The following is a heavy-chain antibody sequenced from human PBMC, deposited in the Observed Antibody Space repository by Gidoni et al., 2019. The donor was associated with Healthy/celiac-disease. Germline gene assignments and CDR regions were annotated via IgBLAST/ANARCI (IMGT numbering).Heavy chain of an antibody. CDR3: ARTPTEYSGYDLTRRSWFDP. D-gene: IGHD5-12*01. Sequence: QVQLVQSGAEVKKPGSSVKVSFKASGGTFSSYAISWVRQAPGQGLEWMGGIIPIFGTANYAQKFQGRVTITADKSTSTAYMELSSLRSEDTAVYYCARTPTEYSGYDLTRRSWFDPWGQGTLVTVSS. J-gene: IGHJ5*02. CDR1: GGTFSSYA. V-gene: IGHV1-69*06. CDR2: IIPIFGTA.